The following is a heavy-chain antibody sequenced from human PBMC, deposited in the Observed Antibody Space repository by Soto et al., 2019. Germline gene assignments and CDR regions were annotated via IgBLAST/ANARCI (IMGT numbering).Heavy chain of an antibody. J-gene: IGHJ6*02. Sequence: EVQLVESGGGLVQPGRSLRLSCAASGFTFSSYEMNWVRQAPGKGLEWVSYISHSGSTTSYADFVMGRFTISRDDAKNSLYLRMHSLRAEDTAIYFCASALLGSYYYYYNLDVWGQGTTVTVSS. V-gene: IGHV3-48*03. CDR2: ISHSGSTT. CDR1: GFTFSSYE. D-gene: IGHD3-16*01. CDR3: ASALLGSYYYYYNLDV.